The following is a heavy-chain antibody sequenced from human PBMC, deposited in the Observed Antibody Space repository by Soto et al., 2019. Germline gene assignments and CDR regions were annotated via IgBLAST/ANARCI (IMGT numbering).Heavy chain of an antibody. D-gene: IGHD1-1*01. CDR2: LYDVDGS. CDR1: GLTISGKKY. CDR3: ETWHEREHAFDV. J-gene: IGHJ3*01. V-gene: IGHV3-53*01. Sequence: DVQLVESGGGLIQPGGSLRLSCAAFGLTISGKKYVAWVRQAPGKGLEWVSALYDVDGSFYADSVTGRFTTSSDSSKTTVYLQMNDLRPDDTAVYYCETWHEREHAFDVWGQGTTVTISS.